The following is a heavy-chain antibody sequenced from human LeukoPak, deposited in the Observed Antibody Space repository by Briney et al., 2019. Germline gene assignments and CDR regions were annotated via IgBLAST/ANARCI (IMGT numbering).Heavy chain of an antibody. CDR3: AKYFYDSGSYSFDY. V-gene: IGHV3-23*01. Sequence: PGGSLRLSCAASGFTFSSYAMSWVRQAPAKGLEWVSAIDGSGSSTYYADSVQGRFIISRDNSKNTLYLQMNSLKAEDTAAYYCAKYFYDSGSYSFDYWGQGALVTVSS. J-gene: IGHJ4*02. CDR1: GFTFSSYA. D-gene: IGHD3-10*01. CDR2: IDGSGSST.